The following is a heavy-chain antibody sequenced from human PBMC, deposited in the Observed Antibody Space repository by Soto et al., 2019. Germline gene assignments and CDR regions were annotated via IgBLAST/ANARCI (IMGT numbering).Heavy chain of an antibody. Sequence: EAQLLESGGDLVQPGGSLRLSCAASGFTFSASAMSWVRQAPGKGLEWVSSSTSSGADTNFAGSVTGRFTISRDNSKNILYLQINSLTVEDTAFYFCARRPEGRFFDYWGRGTLVTVSS. J-gene: IGHJ4*02. CDR3: ARRPEGRFFDY. CDR2: STSSGADT. V-gene: IGHV3-23*01. CDR1: GFTFSASA.